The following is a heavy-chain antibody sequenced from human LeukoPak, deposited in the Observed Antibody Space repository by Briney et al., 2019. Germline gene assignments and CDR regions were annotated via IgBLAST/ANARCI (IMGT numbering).Heavy chain of an antibody. CDR3: ARVSTDILHRWCMLPRTNWNCCDMDV. CDR2: TWYGGSNK. J-gene: IGHJ6*02. CDR1: GSMVSSYG. Sequence: PGRSLRLSCTASGSMVSSYGMHRVRQAPGKGLEWVAVTWYGGSNKYYADSVKGRFTVSRDNSKNTVYLQMSSRRAEDTAVYYCARVSTDILHRWCMLPRTNWNCCDMDVWGQGTTVTVSS. D-gene: IGHD2-8*01. V-gene: IGHV3-33*01.